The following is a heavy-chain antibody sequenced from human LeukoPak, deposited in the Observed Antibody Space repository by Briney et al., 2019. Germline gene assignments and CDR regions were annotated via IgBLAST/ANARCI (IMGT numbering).Heavy chain of an antibody. J-gene: IGHJ3*02. CDR3: MVRGVGDAFDI. CDR2: ISYDGSNK. Sequence: GGSLRLSCAASGFTFSSYGMHWVRQAPGKGLEWVAVISYDGSNKYYAGSVKGRLTISRDNSKNTLYLQMNSLRAEDTAVYYPMVRGVGDAFDIWGQGTMVTVSS. V-gene: IGHV3-30*03. D-gene: IGHD3-10*01. CDR1: GFTFSSYG.